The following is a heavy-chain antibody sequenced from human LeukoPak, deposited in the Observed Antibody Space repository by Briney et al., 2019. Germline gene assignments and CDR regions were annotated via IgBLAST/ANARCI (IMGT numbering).Heavy chain of an antibody. D-gene: IGHD1-14*01. CDR1: GFTFSTYA. Sequence: GGSLRLSCAPSGFTFSTYAMSWVRQAPGRGLEWGSTISNIEVASYAGSTKGRFPFSRANSENTLYLQMNSLRAEDTAVYYCAKATGYLLWGQGTLVTVSS. CDR3: AKATGYLL. J-gene: IGHJ4*02. V-gene: IGHV3-23*01. CDR2: ISNIEVA.